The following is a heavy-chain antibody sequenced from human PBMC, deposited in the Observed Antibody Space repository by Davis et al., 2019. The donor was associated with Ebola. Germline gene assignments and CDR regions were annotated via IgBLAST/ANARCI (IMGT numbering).Heavy chain of an antibody. CDR2: IYYSGST. CDR1: GASFSRYY. V-gene: IGHV4-59*12. Sequence: MPSETLSLTCTVSGASFSRYYWSWIRQPPGKGLEWIGYIYYSGSTNYNPSLKSRVTISLDTSKNQFSLKLRSVTAADTAVYYCARGPSIANFDYWGQGTLVTVSS. J-gene: IGHJ4*02. CDR3: ARGPSIANFDY. D-gene: IGHD6-6*01.